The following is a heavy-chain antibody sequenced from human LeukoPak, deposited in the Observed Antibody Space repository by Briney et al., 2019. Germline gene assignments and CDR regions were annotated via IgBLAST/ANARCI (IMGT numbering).Heavy chain of an antibody. D-gene: IGHD3-22*01. CDR2: IYYSGST. Sequence: PSETLSLTCTVSGGSISSYYWSWIRQPPGKGLEWIGYIYYSGSTNYNPSLKSRLTISVDTSKNQFSLKLSSVTAADTAVYYCARGQGYYYDSSGYYSGGYFDYWGQGTLVTVSS. V-gene: IGHV4-59*01. CDR1: GGSISSYY. J-gene: IGHJ4*02. CDR3: ARGQGYYYDSSGYYSGGYFDY.